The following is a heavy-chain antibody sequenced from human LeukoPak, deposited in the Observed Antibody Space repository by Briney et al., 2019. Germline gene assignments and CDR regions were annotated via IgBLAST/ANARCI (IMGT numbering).Heavy chain of an antibody. V-gene: IGHV3-30*14. CDR1: GLTFSSYA. CDR2: ISYDGSHK. D-gene: IGHD1-14*01. Sequence: GRSLRLSCAASGLTFSSYAMHWVRQAPGKGLEWVAVISYDGSHKYYADSVKGRFTISRDNSKNTLYLQMNSLRAEDTAVYYCARVPEWGQGTLVTVPS. J-gene: IGHJ4*02. CDR3: ARVPE.